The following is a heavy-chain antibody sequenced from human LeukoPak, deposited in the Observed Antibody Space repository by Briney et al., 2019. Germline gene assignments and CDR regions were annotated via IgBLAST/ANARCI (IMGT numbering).Heavy chain of an antibody. CDR2: ISYDGSNK. CDR1: GFTFSSYG. Sequence: GGSLRLSCAASGFTFSSYGMHWVRQAPGKGLEWVAVISYDGSNKYYADSVKGRFTISRDNSKNTLYLQMNSLRAEDTAVYYCARDLRYYGSGSYHWGQGTLVTVSS. CDR3: ARDLRYYGSGSYH. J-gene: IGHJ4*02. D-gene: IGHD3-10*01. V-gene: IGHV3-30*03.